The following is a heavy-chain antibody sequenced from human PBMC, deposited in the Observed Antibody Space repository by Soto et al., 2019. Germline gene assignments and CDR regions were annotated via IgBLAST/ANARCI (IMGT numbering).Heavy chain of an antibody. D-gene: IGHD6-19*01. J-gene: IGHJ3*02. V-gene: IGHV3-7*01. CDR1: GLTFSSYW. CDR3: ASREGYSSGWTSYDAFDI. CDR2: IKQDGSEK. Sequence: PGGPKRLSSAASGLTFSSYWMSWVSQATGKGLEWVANIKQDGSEKYYVDSVKGRFTISRDNAKNSLYLQMNSLRAEDTAVYYCASREGYSSGWTSYDAFDIWGQGTMVTVSS.